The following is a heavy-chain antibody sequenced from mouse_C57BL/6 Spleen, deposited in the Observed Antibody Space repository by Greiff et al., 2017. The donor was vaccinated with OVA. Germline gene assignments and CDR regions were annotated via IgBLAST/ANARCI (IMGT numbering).Heavy chain of an antibody. CDR3: ARDWEGGFDY. V-gene: IGHV1-54*01. CDR1: GYAFTNYL. CDR2: INPGSGGT. Sequence: QVQLQQSGAELVRPGTSVKVSCKASGYAFTNYLIEWVKQRPGQGLEWIGVINPGSGGTNYNEKFKGKATLTADKSSSTAYMQLSSLTSEDSAVYFCARDWEGGFDYWGQGTTLTVSS. D-gene: IGHD4-1*01. J-gene: IGHJ2*01.